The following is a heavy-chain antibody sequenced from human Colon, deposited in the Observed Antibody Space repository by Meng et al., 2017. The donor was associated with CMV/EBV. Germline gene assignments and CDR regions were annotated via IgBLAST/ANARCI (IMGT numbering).Heavy chain of an antibody. CDR3: ARAQNVIPELFDS. D-gene: IGHD2/OR15-2a*01. J-gene: IGHJ4*02. Sequence: SETLSLTCSVFGDSSGSYYWSWIRQPPGKGLEWIGYVSYTGSATYNPAFQSRVTISVTKPESQFSLKLTSVTAADSAVYYCARAQNVIPELFDSWGQGTLVTVSS. V-gene: IGHV4-59*01. CDR1: GDSSGSYY. CDR2: VSYTGSA.